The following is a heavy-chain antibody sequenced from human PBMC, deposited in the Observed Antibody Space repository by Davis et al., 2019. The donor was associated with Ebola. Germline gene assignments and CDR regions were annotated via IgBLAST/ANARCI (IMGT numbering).Heavy chain of an antibody. J-gene: IGHJ3*02. Sequence: GESLKISCADSVITFSSYAMTWVRQAPGKGLEWVSAISGSGGSTTYADSVKGRFTISRDNAKNSLYLQMNSLRDEDTAVYYCAREGVGELLDAFDIWGQGTMVTVSS. CDR2: ISGSGGST. CDR3: AREGVGELLDAFDI. V-gene: IGHV3-23*01. CDR1: VITFSSYA. D-gene: IGHD1-26*01.